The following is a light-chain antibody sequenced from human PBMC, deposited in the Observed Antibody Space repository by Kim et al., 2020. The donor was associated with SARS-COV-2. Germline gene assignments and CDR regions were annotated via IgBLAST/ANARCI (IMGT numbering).Light chain of an antibody. CDR1: SSDVGGYKY. J-gene: IGLJ1*01. CDR2: EVS. Sequence: SITISCTGTSSDVGGYKYVSWYQPHPGKAPKLVIYEVSNRPSGVSNRFSGSKSGNTASLTISGLQAEDEADYYCSSYIRGSTNYVFGTGTKVTVL. CDR3: SSYIRGSTNYV. V-gene: IGLV2-14*01.